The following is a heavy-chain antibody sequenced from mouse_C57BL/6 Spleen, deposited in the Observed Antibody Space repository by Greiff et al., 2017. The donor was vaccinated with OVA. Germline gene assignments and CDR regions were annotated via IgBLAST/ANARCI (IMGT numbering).Heavy chain of an antibody. CDR2: IDPSDSYT. Sequence: VKLQQPGAELVKPGASVKLSCKASGYTFTSYWMQWVKQRPGQGLEWIGAIDPSDSYTNYNQKFKGKATLTVDTSSSTAYMQLSSLTAEDSAVYYCARGGNGWYFDVWGTGTTVTVSS. CDR1: GYTFTSYW. J-gene: IGHJ1*03. CDR3: ARGGNGWYFDV. D-gene: IGHD1-1*02. V-gene: IGHV1-50*01.